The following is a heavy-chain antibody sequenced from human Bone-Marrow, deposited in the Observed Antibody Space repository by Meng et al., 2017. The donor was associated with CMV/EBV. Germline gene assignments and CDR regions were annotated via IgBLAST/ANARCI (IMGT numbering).Heavy chain of an antibody. Sequence: SETLSPTATVSGGSISSYYWSWIRQPPGKGLEWIGYIYYSGSTNYNPSLKSRVTISVDTSKNQFSLKLSSVTAADTAVYYCARDGIAAAAFFDPWGQGTLVTVSS. CDR2: IYYSGST. D-gene: IGHD6-13*01. CDR1: GGSISSYY. V-gene: IGHV4-59*01. CDR3: ARDGIAAAAFFDP. J-gene: IGHJ5*02.